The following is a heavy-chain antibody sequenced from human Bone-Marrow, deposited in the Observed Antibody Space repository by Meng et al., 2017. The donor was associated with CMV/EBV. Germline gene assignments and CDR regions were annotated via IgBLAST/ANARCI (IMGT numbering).Heavy chain of an antibody. CDR3: ARDGSSSWYSFDY. V-gene: IGHV4-39*02. J-gene: IGHJ4*02. D-gene: IGHD6-13*01. CDR1: GGSISSSSYY. Sequence: SETLSLTCTVSGGSISSSSYYWGWIRQPPGKGLEWIGSIYYSGSTYYNPSLKSRVTISVDTSKNQFSLKLSSVTAADTAVYYCARDGSSSWYSFDYWGQGTLVTVSS. CDR2: IYYSGST.